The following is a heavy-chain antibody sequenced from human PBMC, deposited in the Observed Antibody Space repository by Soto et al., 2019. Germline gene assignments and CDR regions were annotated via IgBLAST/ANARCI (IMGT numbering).Heavy chain of an antibody. D-gene: IGHD3-16*01. Sequence: GGSLRLSCATSGFIFSNYGIHWVRQAPGKGLEWVAIILLDGSTKYYADSVKGRFTISRDNSKNTVYLQMNSLRVEDTALYYCVRDGGDFDYWGQGTLVTVSS. CDR2: ILLDGSTK. CDR1: GFIFSNYG. J-gene: IGHJ4*02. CDR3: VRDGGDFDY. V-gene: IGHV3-33*01.